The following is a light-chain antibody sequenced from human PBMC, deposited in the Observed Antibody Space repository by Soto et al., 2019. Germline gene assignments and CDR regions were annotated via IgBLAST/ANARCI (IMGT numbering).Light chain of an antibody. J-gene: IGLJ2*01. Sequence: QSALTQPASVSGSPGQSITISCTGTSSDIGGHNYVSWYQQYPGKAPKLLIYDVSDRPSGVSSRFSGSKSGNTASLTISGLQAEDEGDYYCSSYSGSGTLVVFGGGTKLTVL. CDR1: SSDIGGHNY. CDR3: SSYSGSGTLVV. CDR2: DVS. V-gene: IGLV2-14*03.